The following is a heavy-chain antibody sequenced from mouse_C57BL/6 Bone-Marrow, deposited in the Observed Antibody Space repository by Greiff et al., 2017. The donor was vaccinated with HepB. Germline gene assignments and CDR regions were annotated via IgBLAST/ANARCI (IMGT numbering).Heavy chain of an antibody. D-gene: IGHD1-1*01. CDR2: INPSNGGT. CDR3: AIITTDLYYFDY. Sequence: QVQLQQSGPELVKPGASVKLSCKASGYTFTSYWMHWVKQRPGQGLEWIGNINPSNGGTNYNEKFKSKATLTVDKSSSTAYMQLSSLTSEDSAVYYCAIITTDLYYFDYWGQGTTLTVSS. V-gene: IGHV1-53*01. CDR1: GYTFTSYW. J-gene: IGHJ2*01.